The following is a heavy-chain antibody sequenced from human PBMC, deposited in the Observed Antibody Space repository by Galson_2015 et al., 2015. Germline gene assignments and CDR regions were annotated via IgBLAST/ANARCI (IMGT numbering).Heavy chain of an antibody. D-gene: IGHD2-2*01. CDR1: GYTFTSYA. J-gene: IGHJ6*02. Sequence: SVKVSCKASGYTFTSYAMHWVRQAPGQRLEWMGWINAGNGNTKYSQKFQGRVTITRDTSASTAYMELSSLRSEDTAVYYCATVVPAALRFYYYGMDVWSQGTTVTVSS. V-gene: IGHV1-3*01. CDR3: ATVVPAALRFYYYGMDV. CDR2: INAGNGNT.